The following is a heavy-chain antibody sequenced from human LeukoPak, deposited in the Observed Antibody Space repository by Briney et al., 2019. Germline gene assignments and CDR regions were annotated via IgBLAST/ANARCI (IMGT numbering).Heavy chain of an antibody. D-gene: IGHD3-16*01. Sequence: GGSLRLSCTASGFTFRNYAMTWVRQAPGKGLEWVSSISGTGGRTYSADSVKGRFTISRDNSKNTLYLQMKNLRVEHTAVYYCEKGLHGGVGYGVDVWGQGTTVSVSS. CDR2: ISGTGGRT. CDR1: GFTFRNYA. J-gene: IGHJ6*02. CDR3: EKGLHGGVGYGVDV. V-gene: IGHV3-23*01.